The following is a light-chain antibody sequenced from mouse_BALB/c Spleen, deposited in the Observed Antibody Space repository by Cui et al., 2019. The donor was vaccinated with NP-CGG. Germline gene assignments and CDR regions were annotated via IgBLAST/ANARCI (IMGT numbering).Light chain of an antibody. CDR1: TGAVTTSNY. Sequence: QAVVTQESARTTSPGETVTLTCRSSTGAVTTSNYANWVQEKPDHLFTGLIGGTNNRPPGVPARFSGSLIGDKAALTITGAQTEDEAIYFCVLWYSNHWVFGGGTKLTVL. V-gene: IGLV1*01. J-gene: IGLJ1*01. CDR2: GTN. CDR3: VLWYSNHWV.